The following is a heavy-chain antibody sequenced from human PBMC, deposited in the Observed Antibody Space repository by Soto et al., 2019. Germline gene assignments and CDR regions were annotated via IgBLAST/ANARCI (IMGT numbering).Heavy chain of an antibody. V-gene: IGHV4-31*03. CDR2: IYYSGST. D-gene: IGHD5-12*01. CDR1: GGSISSGGYY. CDR3: ARGGATTYNWFDP. J-gene: IGHJ5*02. Sequence: QVQLQESGPGLVKHSQTLSLTCTVSGGSISSGGYYWSWIRQHPGKGLEWIGYIYYSGSTYYNPSLKSRVTISADTSKNQFSLKLSSVTAADTAVYYCARGGATTYNWFDPWGQGTLVTVSS.